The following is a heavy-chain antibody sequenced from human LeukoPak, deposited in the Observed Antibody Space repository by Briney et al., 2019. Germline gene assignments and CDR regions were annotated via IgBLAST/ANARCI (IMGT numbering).Heavy chain of an antibody. CDR3: ARGVEPLAANTLAY. J-gene: IGHJ4*02. D-gene: IGHD1-14*01. Sequence: GGSLRLSCAASGFTVITNDMTWVRQAPGKGLEWVSDLYSDGNTKYADSVQGRFTISRDKSKNTLYLEMNSLSPDDTAVYYCARGVEPLAANTLAYWGQGTLVTVSS. CDR2: LYSDGNT. CDR1: GFTVITND. V-gene: IGHV3-53*01.